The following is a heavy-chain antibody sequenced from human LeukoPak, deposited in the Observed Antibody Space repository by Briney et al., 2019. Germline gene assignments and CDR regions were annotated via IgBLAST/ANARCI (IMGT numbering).Heavy chain of an antibody. CDR2: INSDGSWT. CDR1: GFTFSSYA. CDR3: VSFYETY. J-gene: IGHJ4*02. V-gene: IGHV3-74*01. Sequence: PGGSLGLSCAASGFTFSSYAMHWVRQAPGKGLVWVSHINSDGSWTGYADSVKGRFTISKDNAKNTVYLQMNNLRAEDTAVYYCVSFYETYWGRGTLVTVSS. D-gene: IGHD2-2*01.